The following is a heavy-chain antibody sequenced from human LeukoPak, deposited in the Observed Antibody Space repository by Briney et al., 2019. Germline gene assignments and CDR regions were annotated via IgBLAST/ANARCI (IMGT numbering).Heavy chain of an antibody. J-gene: IGHJ6*02. Sequence: GGSLRLSCVASGFTFSNSWMHWARQAPGKGLVWVSRINSDASTTNYAESVKDRFTISRDNAKGTLYLQMNSLRAEDTAVYYCARGGRGLDVWDQGTTVTVSS. CDR3: ARGGRGLDV. V-gene: IGHV3-74*01. CDR2: INSDASTT. CDR1: GFTFSNSW.